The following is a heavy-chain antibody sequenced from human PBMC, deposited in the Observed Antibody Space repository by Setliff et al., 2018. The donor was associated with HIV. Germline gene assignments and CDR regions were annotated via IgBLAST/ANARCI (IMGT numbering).Heavy chain of an antibody. CDR2: IIPILGIA. J-gene: IGHJ5*02. Sequence: VSCKASGGTFSSYAISWVRQAPGQGLEWMGGIIPILGIANYAQKFQGRVTITADKSTSTAYMGLSSLRSEDTAVYYCARGYGSGSYYRPMGFDPWGQGTLVTVSS. CDR3: ARGYGSGSYYRPMGFDP. CDR1: GGTFSSYA. V-gene: IGHV1-69*10. D-gene: IGHD3-10*01.